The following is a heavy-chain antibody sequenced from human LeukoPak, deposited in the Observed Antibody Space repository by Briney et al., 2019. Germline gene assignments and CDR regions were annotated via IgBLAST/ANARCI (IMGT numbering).Heavy chain of an antibody. J-gene: IGHJ5*02. CDR3: ARDPSGHLVRGRWFDP. V-gene: IGHV4-39*07. CDR2: IYYHGGT. D-gene: IGHD6-6*01. Sequence: SETLSLTCIVSGASISNSDHHWGWIRQPPGKGLEWIGNIYYHGGTYYDPSLKSRVSISIDTSKTQFSLKLSSVTAADTAVYYCARDPSGHLVRGRWFDPWGQGTLVTVSS. CDR1: GASISNSDHH.